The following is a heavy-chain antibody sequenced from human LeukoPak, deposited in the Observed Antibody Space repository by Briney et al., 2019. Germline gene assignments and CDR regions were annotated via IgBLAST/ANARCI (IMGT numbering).Heavy chain of an antibody. V-gene: IGHV3-23*01. CDR2: IVGSGGST. CDR3: TKDLLQGDGYWDIDY. CDR1: GFSFSIYA. Sequence: GGSLRLSCAASGFSFSIYAMSWVRQAPGKGLEWVSGIVGSGGSTFYADSVKGRFTISRDNSKNTLYLQMISLRAEDTAIYYCTKDLLQGDGYWDIDYWGQGTLVNVS. J-gene: IGHJ4*01. D-gene: IGHD5-24*01.